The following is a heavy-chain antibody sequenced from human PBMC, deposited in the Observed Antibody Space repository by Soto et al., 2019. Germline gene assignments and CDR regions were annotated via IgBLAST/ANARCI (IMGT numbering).Heavy chain of an antibody. J-gene: IGHJ4*02. Sequence: GGSLRLSCAASGFTFSSYSMNWVRQAPGKGLEWVSSISSSSSYIYYADSVKGRFTISRDNAKNSLYLQMNSLRAEDTTVYYCARPIAVAEFDYWGQGTLVTVSS. D-gene: IGHD6-19*01. CDR2: ISSSSSYI. CDR3: ARPIAVAEFDY. V-gene: IGHV3-21*01. CDR1: GFTFSSYS.